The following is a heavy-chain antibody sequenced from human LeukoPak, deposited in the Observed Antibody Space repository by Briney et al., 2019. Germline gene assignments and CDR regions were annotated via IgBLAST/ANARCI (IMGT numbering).Heavy chain of an antibody. CDR2: IYGSGST. Sequence: GGSLRLSCVASGFAVSSNFMSWVRQAPGRGLEWVSFIYGSGSTYYADCVKGRFTISRDSSQNTLYLQMNRLRAEDTAVYYCARTSYGGDCYYYAWGQGTLVTVSS. V-gene: IGHV3-53*01. D-gene: IGHD2-21*01. CDR1: GFAVSSNF. CDR3: ARTSYGGDCYYYA. J-gene: IGHJ5*02.